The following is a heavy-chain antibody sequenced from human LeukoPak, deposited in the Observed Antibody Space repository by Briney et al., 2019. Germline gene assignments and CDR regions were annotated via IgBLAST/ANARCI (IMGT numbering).Heavy chain of an antibody. V-gene: IGHV3-21*06. CDR2: ISTGSNHI. CDR3: ARRDSGGYCFDY. D-gene: IGHD3-22*01. Sequence: PGGSLRLSCAASGFTFSSYAMSWVRQAPGKGLEWVSSISTGSNHIFYADSVKGRFTISRENAKNSLYLQMDSLRAEDTAVYYCARRDSGGYCFDYWGQGTLVTVPS. J-gene: IGHJ4*02. CDR1: GFTFSSYA.